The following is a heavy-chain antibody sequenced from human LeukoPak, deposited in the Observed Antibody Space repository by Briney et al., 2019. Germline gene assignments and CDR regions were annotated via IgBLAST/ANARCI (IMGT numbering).Heavy chain of an antibody. CDR2: VSGSGDST. Sequence: GGSLRPSCAASGFTFSSYAMSWVRQAPGKGLEWVSGVSGSGDSTYYADSVKGRFTISRDNSKNTLYLQMNSLRAEDTAVYYCAKTLTMILVLRGGFDYWGQGALVTVSS. CDR3: AKTLTMILVLRGGFDY. J-gene: IGHJ4*02. V-gene: IGHV3-23*01. CDR1: GFTFSSYA. D-gene: IGHD3-22*01.